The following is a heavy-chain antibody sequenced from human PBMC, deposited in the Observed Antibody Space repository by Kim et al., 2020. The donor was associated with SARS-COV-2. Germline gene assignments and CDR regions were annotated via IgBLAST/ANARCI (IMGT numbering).Heavy chain of an antibody. CDR1: GGSISSSSSY. V-gene: IGHV4-39*01. D-gene: IGHD1-1*01. Sequence: SETLSLTCSVSGGSISSSSSYWGWIRQPPGTELEWIGSIFYSGTTYFNPSLKSLVTLSADTSNNQFSLNLSSLAAADTAVYYCATQERSDY. CDR3: ATQERSDY. J-gene: IGHJ4*01. CDR2: IFYSGTT.